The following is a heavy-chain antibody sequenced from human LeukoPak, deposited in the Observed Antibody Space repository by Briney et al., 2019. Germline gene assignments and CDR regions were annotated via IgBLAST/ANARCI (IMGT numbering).Heavy chain of an antibody. D-gene: IGHD3-22*01. V-gene: IGHV3-7*01. CDR2: IKQDGSEK. CDR3: ARDYYDSSGYFLEAFDY. Sequence: GGSLRFSCAASGFTFSSYWMSWVRQAPGKGLEWVANIKQDGSEKYYVDSVKGRFTISRDNAKNSLYLQMNSLRAEDTAVYYCARDYYDSSGYFLEAFDYWGQGTLVTVSS. J-gene: IGHJ4*02. CDR1: GFTFSSYW.